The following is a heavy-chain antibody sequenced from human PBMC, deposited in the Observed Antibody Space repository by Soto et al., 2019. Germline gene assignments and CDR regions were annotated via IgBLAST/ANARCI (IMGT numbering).Heavy chain of an antibody. CDR1: GFTFSSYA. CDR2: ISGSGGST. CDR3: AKDGAATDYYNLYYYYYYMDV. J-gene: IGHJ6*03. Sequence: GGSLRLSCAASGFTFSSYAMSWVRQAPGKGLEWVSAISGSGGSTYYADSVKRRFTISRDNSKNTLYLQMNSLRAEDTAVYYCAKDGAATDYYNLYYYYYYMDVWGKGTTVTVSS. V-gene: IGHV3-23*01. D-gene: IGHD3-9*01.